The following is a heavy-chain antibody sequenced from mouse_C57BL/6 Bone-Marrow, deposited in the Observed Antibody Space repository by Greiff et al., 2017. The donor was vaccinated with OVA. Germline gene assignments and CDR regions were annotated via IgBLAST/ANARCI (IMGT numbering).Heavy chain of an antibody. Sequence: EVMLVESGGDLVKPGGSLKLSCAASGFTFSSYGMSWVRQTPDKRLEWVATISSGGSYTYYPASVKGRFTISRDNANNTLYLQMSSLKSEDTSMYYCARHGDLHYYGSSYGFFAYWGQGTLVTVSA. J-gene: IGHJ3*01. V-gene: IGHV5-6*01. CDR3: ARHGDLHYYGSSYGFFAY. CDR1: GFTFSSYG. CDR2: ISSGGSYT. D-gene: IGHD1-1*01.